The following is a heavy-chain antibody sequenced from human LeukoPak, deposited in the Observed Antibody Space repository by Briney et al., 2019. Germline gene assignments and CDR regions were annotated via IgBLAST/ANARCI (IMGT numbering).Heavy chain of an antibody. V-gene: IGHV3-48*03. CDR3: AGDWRGGTDY. D-gene: IGHD2-15*01. J-gene: IGHJ4*02. CDR1: GFTFSSYE. Sequence: PGGSLRLSCIVSGFTFSSYEMNWVRQVPGKGLEWLSYISSSGSTIYYADSVKGRFTMSRDNAKNSLYLQMNSLRVEDTALYYCAGDWRGGTDYWGQGTLVTVSS. CDR2: ISSSGSTI.